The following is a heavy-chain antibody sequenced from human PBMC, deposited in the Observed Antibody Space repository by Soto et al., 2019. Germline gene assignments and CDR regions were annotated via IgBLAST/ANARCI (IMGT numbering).Heavy chain of an antibody. V-gene: IGHV3-30*03. CDR3: ARAAFSSRLNWFDP. Sequence: GGSLRLSCAASGFTFTSYGMQWVHQAPGEGLEWVAVISYDGSLEYYADSVKGRFTISRDNSKNTVYLEMNSLRSEDTAVYYCARAAFSSRLNWFDPWGQGTLVTVSS. J-gene: IGHJ5*02. D-gene: IGHD6-13*01. CDR2: ISYDGSLE. CDR1: GFTFTSYG.